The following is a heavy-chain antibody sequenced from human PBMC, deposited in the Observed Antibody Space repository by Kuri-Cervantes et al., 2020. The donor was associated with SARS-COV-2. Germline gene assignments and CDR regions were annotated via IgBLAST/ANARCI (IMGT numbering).Heavy chain of an antibody. CDR3: AKEGFFYGSGRHFDY. V-gene: IGHV3-23*01. J-gene: IGHJ4*02. D-gene: IGHD3-10*01. CDR1: GFSFSSYA. Sequence: ETLSLTCAASGFSFSSYAMSWVRQAPGKGLEWVSVISGSGTGAYYADSVKGRFTISRDNSKNTLYLQMNSLRAEDTAVYFCAKEGFFYGSGRHFDYWGQGTLVTVSS. CDR2: ISGSGTGA.